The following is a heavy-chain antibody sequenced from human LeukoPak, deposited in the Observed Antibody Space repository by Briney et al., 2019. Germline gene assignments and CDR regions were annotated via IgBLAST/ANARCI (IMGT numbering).Heavy chain of an antibody. Sequence: ASVKVSCKASGGTFSSYAISWVRQAPGQGLEWMGGIIPIFGTANYAQKFQGRVTITADESTSTAYMELSSLRSEDTAVYYCARSRFSIAARLMEPGARWFDPWSQGTLVTVSS. CDR3: ARSRFSIAARLMEPGARWFDP. CDR1: GGTFSSYA. J-gene: IGHJ5*02. CDR2: IIPIFGTA. D-gene: IGHD6-6*01. V-gene: IGHV1-69*13.